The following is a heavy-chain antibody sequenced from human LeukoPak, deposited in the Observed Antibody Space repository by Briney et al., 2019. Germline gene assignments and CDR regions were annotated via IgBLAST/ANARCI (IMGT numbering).Heavy chain of an antibody. Sequence: PSETLSLTCTVSGYSISSGYYWGWIRQPPGKGLEWIGSIYHSGSTYYNPSLKSRVTISVDTSKNQFSLKLSSVTAADTAVYYCARDGWMNGNFDYWGQGTLVTVSS. CDR1: GYSISSGYY. CDR3: ARDGWMNGNFDY. V-gene: IGHV4-38-2*02. CDR2: IYHSGST. D-gene: IGHD5-12*01. J-gene: IGHJ4*02.